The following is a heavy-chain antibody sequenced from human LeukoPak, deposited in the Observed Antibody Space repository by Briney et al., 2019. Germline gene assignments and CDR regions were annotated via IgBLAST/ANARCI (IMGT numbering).Heavy chain of an antibody. J-gene: IGHJ4*02. V-gene: IGHV3-23*01. D-gene: IGHD3-10*01. Sequence: PGGSLRLSCAASGFIFSSYAMSWVRQAPGKGLEWVSAISSSGGSTYYADSVKGRFTISRDNSKNTLYLQMNSLRAENTAVYNCAKDQQVTMVRGENYFDYWGQGTLVTVSS. CDR1: GFIFSSYA. CDR2: ISSSGGST. CDR3: AKDQQVTMVRGENYFDY.